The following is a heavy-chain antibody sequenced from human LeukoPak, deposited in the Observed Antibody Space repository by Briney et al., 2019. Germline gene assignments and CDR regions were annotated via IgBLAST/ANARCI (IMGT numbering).Heavy chain of an antibody. CDR1: GFTFSGYS. CDR2: IYGAGRVA. CDR3: GRGHYWPDY. D-gene: IGHD3-22*01. V-gene: IGHV3-74*01. J-gene: IGHJ4*02. Sequence: RASLRLSCAASGFTFSGYSMHWARQGSGKGLVWVSGIYGAGRVAAYADSVKGRFTISRDNAKNTVYLEMNSLRAEDTAVFYCGRGHYWPDYWGQGTLVTV.